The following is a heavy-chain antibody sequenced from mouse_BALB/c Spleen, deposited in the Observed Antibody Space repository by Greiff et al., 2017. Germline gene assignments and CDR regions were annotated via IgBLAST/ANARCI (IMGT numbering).Heavy chain of an antibody. D-gene: IGHD1-1*01. Sequence: DVMLVESGGGLVQPGGSRKLSCAASGFTFSDYGMAWVRQAPGKGPEWVAFISNLAYSIYYADTVTGRFTISRENAKNTLYLEMSSLRSEDTAMYYCERVYGSGDGWYFDVWGAGTTVTVSS. CDR3: ERVYGSGDGWYFDV. V-gene: IGHV5-15*02. J-gene: IGHJ1*01. CDR1: GFTFSDYG. CDR2: ISNLAYSI.